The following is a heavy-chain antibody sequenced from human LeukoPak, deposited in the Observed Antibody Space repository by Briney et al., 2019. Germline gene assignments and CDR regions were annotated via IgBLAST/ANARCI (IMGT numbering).Heavy chain of an antibody. CDR1: GFTFSDYY. CDR3: ARDARPDYYYYGMDV. V-gene: IGHV3-11*01. Sequence: GGSLRLSCAASGFTFSDYYMSWIRQAPGKGLEWVSYISSSGSTIYYADSVKGRFTISRDNAKNSLHLQMNSLRAEDTAVYYCARDARPDYYYYGMDVWGQGTTVTVSS. CDR2: ISSSGSTI. J-gene: IGHJ6*02.